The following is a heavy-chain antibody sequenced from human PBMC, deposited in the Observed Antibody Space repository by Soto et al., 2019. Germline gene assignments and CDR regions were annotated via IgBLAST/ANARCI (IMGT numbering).Heavy chain of an antibody. CDR2: IIPIFGTA. CDR1: GCTFSSYA. CDR3: ASTKFRFWKQLDP. V-gene: IGHV1-69*01. Sequence: QVQLVQSGAEVKKPGSSVKVSCKASGCTFSSYAISWVRQAPGQGLEWMGGIIPIFGTANYAQKFQGRVTITADESTSTAYMELSSLRSEATAVYYCASTKFRFWKQLDPWGKGTLVTVSS. J-gene: IGHJ5*02. D-gene: IGHD5-18*01.